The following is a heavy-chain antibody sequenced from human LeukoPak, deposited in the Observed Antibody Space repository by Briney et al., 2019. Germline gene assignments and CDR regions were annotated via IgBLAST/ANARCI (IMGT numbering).Heavy chain of an antibody. Sequence: SETLSLTCTVSGGSIGSSSYYWGWIRQPPGKGLAWIGSIYYSGSTYYNPSLKSRVTISVDTSKNQFSLKLSSVTAADTAVYYCARPFRGYYFDYWGQGTLVTVSS. CDR3: ARPFRGYYFDY. CDR1: GGSIGSSSYY. J-gene: IGHJ4*02. V-gene: IGHV4-39*07. CDR2: IYYSGST. D-gene: IGHD2-15*01.